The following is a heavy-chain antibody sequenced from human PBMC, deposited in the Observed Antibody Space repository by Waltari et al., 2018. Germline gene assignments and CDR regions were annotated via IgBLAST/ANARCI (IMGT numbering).Heavy chain of an antibody. CDR1: GGSFSGYY. CDR3: ARGRHCSGGSCYYYYYGMDV. Sequence: AGLLKPSETLSLTCAVYGGSFSGYYWSWIRQPPGKGLEWIGEINHSGSTNYNPSLKSRVTISVDTSKNQFSLKLSSVTAADTAVYYCARGRHCSGGSCYYYYYGMDVWGQGTTVTVSS. D-gene: IGHD2-15*01. CDR2: INHSGST. J-gene: IGHJ6*02. V-gene: IGHV4-34*01.